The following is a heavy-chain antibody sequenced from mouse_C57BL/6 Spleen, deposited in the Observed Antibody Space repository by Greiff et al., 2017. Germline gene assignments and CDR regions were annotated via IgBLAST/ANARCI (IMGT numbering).Heavy chain of an antibody. CDR3: ARLGWSGSYCDD. D-gene: IGHD2-3*01. V-gene: IGHV1-26*01. CDR1: GYTFTDYY. J-gene: IGHJ2*01. CDR2: LNPNNGGT. Sequence: EVKLQESGPELVKPGASVKISCKASGYTFTDYYMNWVKQSHGKSLEWIGDLNPNNGGTSYNQKFKGKATLTVDNSSSTAYMELRSLTSEDSAVYYCARLGWSGSYCDDWGQGTTLAVSS.